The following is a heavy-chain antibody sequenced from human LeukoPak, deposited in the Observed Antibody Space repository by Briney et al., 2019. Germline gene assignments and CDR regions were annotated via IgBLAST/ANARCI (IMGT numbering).Heavy chain of an antibody. CDR2: ISYSGST. J-gene: IGHJ6*03. Sequence: PSETLSLTCTVSGDSISSSTYYWGWIRQPPGKGLEWIGSISYSGSTYYNPSLKSRVTISVDTSKNQFSLKLSSVTAADTAVYYCANPRYSSSAMDVWGKGTTVTVSS. D-gene: IGHD6-6*01. CDR3: ANPRYSSSAMDV. V-gene: IGHV4-39*01. CDR1: GDSISSSTYY.